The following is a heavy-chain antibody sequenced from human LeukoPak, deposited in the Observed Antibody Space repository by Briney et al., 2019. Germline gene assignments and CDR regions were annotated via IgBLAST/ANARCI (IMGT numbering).Heavy chain of an antibody. CDR1: GGSISSGSYY. D-gene: IGHD5-24*01. V-gene: IGHV4-61*02. CDR3: ARAASKESAGYNYLFDY. J-gene: IGHJ4*02. CDR2: IYTSGST. Sequence: SQTLSLTCTVSGGSISSGSYYWSWIRQPAGKGLEWIGRIYTSGSTNYNPSLKSRVTISVDTSKNQFPLKLSSVTAADTAVYYCARAASKESAGYNYLFDYWGQGTLVTVSS.